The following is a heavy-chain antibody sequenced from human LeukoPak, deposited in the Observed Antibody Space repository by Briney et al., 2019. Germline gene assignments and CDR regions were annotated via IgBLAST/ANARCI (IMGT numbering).Heavy chain of an antibody. J-gene: IGHJ4*02. Sequence: GSLRLSCAASGFSFSNYWMSWVRQAPGKGLEWVANIKQDGSEKYYVDSVEGRFTISSDNAKNSLYLQMNNLRAEDTAVYYCARPRQMTTVTSFDYWGQGTLVTGSS. CDR2: IKQDGSEK. CDR3: ARPRQMTTVTSFDY. V-gene: IGHV3-7*03. CDR1: GFSFSNYW. D-gene: IGHD4-17*01.